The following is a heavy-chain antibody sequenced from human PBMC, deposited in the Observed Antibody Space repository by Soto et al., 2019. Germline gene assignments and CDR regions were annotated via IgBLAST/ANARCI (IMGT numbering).Heavy chain of an antibody. J-gene: IGHJ5*02. D-gene: IGHD2-15*01. Sequence: PGGSRRPSCTASGFTSSDYEMNWGGRSPGKGLEWGSYTISGGRSIYYAGSLKGPFIISTDNAENSLYLQVNSLRPEDTAVNYCVRRMALPTPWGQGTLFTAPQ. CDR1: GFTSSDYE. CDR2: TISGGRSI. V-gene: IGHV3-48*03. CDR3: VRRMALPTP.